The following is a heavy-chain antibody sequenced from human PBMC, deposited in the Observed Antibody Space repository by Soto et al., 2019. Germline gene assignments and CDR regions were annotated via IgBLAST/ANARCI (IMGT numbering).Heavy chain of an antibody. CDR3: ARQYYDSSGYYWGMFNTFDY. Sequence: LKISCKGSGYSFTSYWIGWVRQMPGKGLEWMGIIYPGDSDTRYSPSFQGQVTISADKSISTAYLQWSSLKASDTAMYYCARQYYDSSGYYWGMFNTFDYWGQGTLVTVSS. CDR1: GYSFTSYW. V-gene: IGHV5-51*01. D-gene: IGHD3-22*01. J-gene: IGHJ4*02. CDR2: IYPGDSDT.